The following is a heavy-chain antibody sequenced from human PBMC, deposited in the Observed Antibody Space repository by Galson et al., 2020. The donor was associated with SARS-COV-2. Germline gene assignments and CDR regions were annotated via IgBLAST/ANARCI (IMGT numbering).Heavy chain of an antibody. CDR3: ARHTADCSKGICYADYYHGLDV. J-gene: IGHJ6*02. Sequence: GESLKISCQASGYRFTSYWIGWVRQMPGKGLEWMGIVFPGDSETRYSPSFQGQVTISADKSISTAYLQWSSLKASDTAIYYCARHTADCSKGICYADYYHGLDVWGQGTAVTVS. D-gene: IGHD2-8*01. CDR1: GYRFTSYW. V-gene: IGHV5-51*01. CDR2: VFPGDSET.